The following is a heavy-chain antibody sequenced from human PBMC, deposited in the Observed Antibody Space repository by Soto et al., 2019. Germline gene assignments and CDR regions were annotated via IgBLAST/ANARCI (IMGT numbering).Heavy chain of an antibody. D-gene: IGHD3-10*01. Sequence: QVQLVESGGGVVQPGTSLRLSCAASGFNFSNYALHWVRQAPGKGLEWVATMSSNGRYEYYANSVKGRFTISRDNSKNTLYLQLSSLRADDTALYHCARDLSVRSGSYYHLDYWGQGTRVTVSS. CDR1: GFNFSNYA. V-gene: IGHV3-30*04. CDR3: ARDLSVRSGSYYHLDY. J-gene: IGHJ4*02. CDR2: MSSNGRYE.